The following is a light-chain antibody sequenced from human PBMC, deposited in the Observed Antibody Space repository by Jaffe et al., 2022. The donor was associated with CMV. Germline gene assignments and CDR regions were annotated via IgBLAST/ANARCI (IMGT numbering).Light chain of an antibody. J-gene: IGLJ2*01. Sequence: QSVLTQPPSASGTPGQTVTISCSGTTSNFVYWFQQLPGTAPKLLIYRTDHRPSGVPDRFSGSKSGTSASLAISGLRSEDEAAYYCATWVDGLSGWVFGGGTKLTVL. CDR1: TSNF. CDR2: RTD. CDR3: ATWVDGLSGWV. V-gene: IGLV1-47*01.